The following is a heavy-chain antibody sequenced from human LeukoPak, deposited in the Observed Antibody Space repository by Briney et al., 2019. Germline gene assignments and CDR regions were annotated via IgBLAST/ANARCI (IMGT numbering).Heavy chain of an antibody. Sequence: GGSLRLSCAASGFTFSSYSMNWVRQAPGKGLEWVSSISSSSSYIYYADSVKGRFTISRDNAKNSLYLQMNSLRAEDTAVYYCERDDLPVSVSYYYYYMDVWGKGTTVTVSS. D-gene: IGHD2-8*01. V-gene: IGHV3-21*01. J-gene: IGHJ6*03. CDR2: ISSSSSYI. CDR1: GFTFSSYS. CDR3: ERDDLPVSVSYYYYYMDV.